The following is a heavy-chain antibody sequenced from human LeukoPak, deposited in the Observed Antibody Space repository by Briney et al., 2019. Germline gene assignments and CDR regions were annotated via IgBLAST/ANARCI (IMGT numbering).Heavy chain of an antibody. D-gene: IGHD3-10*01. CDR1: GNSISSGDNY. J-gene: IGHJ6*03. CDR3: ARTTTVRGTYYMDV. V-gene: IGHV4-61*02. CDR2: IYTSGST. Sequence: SETLSLTCTVSGNSISSGDNYWSWLRQPAGTGLEWVGRIYTSGSTNYNPSLKSRVTISVATSKNRFSLKLRSVTAADTAVYYCARTTTVRGTYYMDVWGKGTTVTVSS.